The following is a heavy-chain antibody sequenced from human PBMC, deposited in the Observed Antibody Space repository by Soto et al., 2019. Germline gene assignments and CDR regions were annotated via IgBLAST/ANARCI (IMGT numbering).Heavy chain of an antibody. Sequence: EVQLLESGGGLVQPGGSLRLSCAASGFTFSSYAMSWVRQAPGKGLEWVSTISSSGGSTHYADSVKGRFTISRDNSKNTLYLQMNSLSSEDTAVYYCAKFYGGNSAHTYTIDPWCQGTLVTVSS. CDR3: AKFYGGNSAHTYTIDP. CDR1: GFTFSSYA. J-gene: IGHJ5*02. V-gene: IGHV3-23*01. CDR2: ISSSGGST. D-gene: IGHD2-21*02.